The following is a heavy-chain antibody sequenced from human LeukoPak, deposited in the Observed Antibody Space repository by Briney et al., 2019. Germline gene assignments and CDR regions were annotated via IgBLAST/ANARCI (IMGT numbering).Heavy chain of an antibody. D-gene: IGHD1-26*01. J-gene: IGHJ4*02. CDR1: GGSISSFY. CDR3: ARGYSGSYGRFDY. V-gene: IGHV4-59*01. Sequence: SETLSLTCTVSGGSISSFYWSWIRQPPGKGLEWVGYIYYSGNTNYNPSLKNRVTISVDTSKNQFSLKLSSVTAADTAVYYCARGYSGSYGRFDYWGQGTLATVSS. CDR2: IYYSGNT.